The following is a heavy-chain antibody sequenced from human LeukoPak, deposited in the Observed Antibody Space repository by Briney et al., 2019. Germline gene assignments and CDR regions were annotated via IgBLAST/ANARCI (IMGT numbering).Heavy chain of an antibody. CDR2: ISGSGGST. CDR3: AKDPYGTRYFDY. Sequence: PGGSLRLSCAASGFTFSSYAMSWVRQAPGKGLEWVSGISGSGGSTYYADSVNGRFTISRDNSKNTLYLQMNSLRAEDTAVYYCAKDPYGTRYFDYWGQGTLVTVSS. J-gene: IGHJ4*02. CDR1: GFTFSSYA. D-gene: IGHD2-2*01. V-gene: IGHV3-23*01.